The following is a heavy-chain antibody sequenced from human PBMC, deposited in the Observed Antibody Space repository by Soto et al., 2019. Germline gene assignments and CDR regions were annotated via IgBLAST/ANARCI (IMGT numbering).Heavy chain of an antibody. Sequence: QVQLVESGGGVVQPGRSLRLSCAASGFTFSTYDIHWVRQAPTKGLEWVAVIWFDGSNKYYADSEKGRFTISRDNSKNTLYLQMNSLRAEDTAVYYCARDKGYCSGGTCFSRDYYYRMDVWGQGTTVTVSS. V-gene: IGHV3-33*01. CDR3: ARDKGYCSGGTCFSRDYYYRMDV. CDR1: GFTFSTYD. J-gene: IGHJ6*02. D-gene: IGHD2-15*01. CDR2: IWFDGSNK.